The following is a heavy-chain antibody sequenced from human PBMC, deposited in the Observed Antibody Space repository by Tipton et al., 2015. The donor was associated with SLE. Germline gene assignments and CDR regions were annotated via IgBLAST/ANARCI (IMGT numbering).Heavy chain of an antibody. CDR2: IYFSGST. V-gene: IGHV4-59*01. J-gene: IGHJ4*02. CDR1: GGSISSYY. D-gene: IGHD5-12*01. CDR3: ARGGIGGYDSFDY. Sequence: TLSLTCTVSGGSISSYYWSWVRKPPGKGLEWIGYIYFSGSTNYNTSLKSRVTISVDTSKNQFSLKLSSVTAADTAVYYCARGGIGGYDSFDYWGQGTLVTVSS.